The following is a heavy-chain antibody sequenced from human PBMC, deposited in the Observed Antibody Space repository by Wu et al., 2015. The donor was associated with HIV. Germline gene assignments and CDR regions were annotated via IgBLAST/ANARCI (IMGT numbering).Heavy chain of an antibody. CDR2: IVPLFGTT. CDR1: GGTFTDYA. V-gene: IGHV1-69*14. CDR3: ATSGGYRFRVNYYYYYMDV. J-gene: IGHJ6*03. D-gene: IGHD5-18*01. Sequence: QVQLLQSGAEVKKPGSSVTVSCKASGGTFTDYAISWVRQAPGQGLEWMGGIVPLFGTTNYAQKFQGRVTITADISTSTAYMELSSLRSEDTALYYCATSGGYRFRVNYYYYYMDVWGRGTTVTVSS.